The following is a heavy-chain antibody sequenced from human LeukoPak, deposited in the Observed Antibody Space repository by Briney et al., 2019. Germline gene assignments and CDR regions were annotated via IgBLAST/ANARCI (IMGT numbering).Heavy chain of an antibody. CDR2: IWYDGSNK. V-gene: IGHV3-33*01. J-gene: IGHJ4*02. D-gene: IGHD2-15*01. CDR3: ARGMAATAFDY. CDR1: GFTFSNYG. Sequence: PGGSLRLSCAASGFTFSNYGMHWVRQVPGKGLGWVAFIWYDGSNKYYADSVKGRFTISRDNSKNTLSLQLNGLRADDTAVYYCARGMAATAFDYWGQGTLVTVSS.